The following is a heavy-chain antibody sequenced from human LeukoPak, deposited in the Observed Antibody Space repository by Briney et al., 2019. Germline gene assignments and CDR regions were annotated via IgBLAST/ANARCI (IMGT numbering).Heavy chain of an antibody. CDR3: ARVWHYYGSGSYCLDY. CDR2: INPNSGGT. J-gene: IGHJ4*02. Sequence: GASVKVSCKASGGTFSDYAISWVRQAPGQGLEWMGWINPNSGGTNYAQKFQGRVTMTRDTSISTAYMELSRLRSDDTAVYHCARVWHYYGSGSYCLDYWGQGTLVTVSS. CDR1: GGTFSDYA. V-gene: IGHV1-2*02. D-gene: IGHD3-10*01.